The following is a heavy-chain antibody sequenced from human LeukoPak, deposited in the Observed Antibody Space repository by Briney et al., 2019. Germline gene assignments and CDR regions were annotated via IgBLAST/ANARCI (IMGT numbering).Heavy chain of an antibody. CDR1: GFTFNSYT. Sequence: PGGSLRLPCAASGFTFNSYTMNWVRQAPGKGLESVSSIRSNSRGINYADSVKGRFTISRDNAKNSLYLQMNSLRAEDTAVYYCARPQLVDNYYWYMDVWGKGTPVTVSS. V-gene: IGHV3-48*04. D-gene: IGHD6-6*01. J-gene: IGHJ6*03. CDR2: IRSNSRGI. CDR3: ARPQLVDNYYWYMDV.